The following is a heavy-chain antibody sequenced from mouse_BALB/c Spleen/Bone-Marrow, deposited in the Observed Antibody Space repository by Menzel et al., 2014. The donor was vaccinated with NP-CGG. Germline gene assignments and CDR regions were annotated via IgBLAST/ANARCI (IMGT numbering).Heavy chain of an antibody. V-gene: IGHV1-80*01. CDR1: GYAFSSYW. CDR3: GGEGDDCDGVAY. D-gene: IGHD2-4*01. CDR2: IYPGDGDT. J-gene: IGHJ3*01. Sequence: QVQLQQSGAELVRPGSSVKISCKASGYAFSSYWMNWVKQRPGQGLEWIGQIYPGDGDTNYNGKFKGKATLTADKSSSPACMRLGGVGSEESAVCCCGGEGDDCDGVAYWGQGRLVAVSA.